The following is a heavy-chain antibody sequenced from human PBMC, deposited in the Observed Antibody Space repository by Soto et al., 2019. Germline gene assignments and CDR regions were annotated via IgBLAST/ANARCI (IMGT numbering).Heavy chain of an antibody. D-gene: IGHD4-17*01. J-gene: IGHJ5*02. CDR1: GGSISSSTYY. Sequence: PSETLSLTCTVSGGSISSSTYYWGWMRQPPGKGLEWIGSIYYSGSTYYNPSLKSRVTISVDTSKNQFSLKLSSVTAADTVVFYWARRSYGDYCFDPWGRGTRVTVSS. V-gene: IGHV4-39*01. CDR2: IYYSGST. CDR3: ARRSYGDYCFDP.